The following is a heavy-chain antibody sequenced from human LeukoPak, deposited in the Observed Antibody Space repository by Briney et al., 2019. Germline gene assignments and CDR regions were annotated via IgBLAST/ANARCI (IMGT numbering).Heavy chain of an antibody. J-gene: IGHJ4*02. D-gene: IGHD4-17*01. CDR2: ISAYNGNT. CDR3: ATRILGYGDYFDY. Sequence: GASVKVSCKASGGTFSSYAISWVRQAPGQGLEWMGWISAYNGNTNYAQKLQGRVTMTTDTSTSTAYMELRSLRSDDTAVYYCATRILGYGDYFDYWGQGTLVTVSS. V-gene: IGHV1-18*01. CDR1: GGTFSSYA.